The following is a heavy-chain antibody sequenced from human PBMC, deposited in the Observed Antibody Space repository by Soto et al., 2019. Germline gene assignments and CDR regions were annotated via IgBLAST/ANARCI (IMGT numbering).Heavy chain of an antibody. CDR2: VFHTGST. CDR3: ARQPYNSGSYYFDY. J-gene: IGHJ4*02. Sequence: SETLSLTCTVPAGSISSYYWSWIRQPPGKGLEWIGYVFHTGSTNYNPSLKSRFTISIDTSKNQFSLKLSSVTAADTAVYFCARQPYNSGSYYFDYWGQGTLVTVSS. CDR1: AGSISSYY. V-gene: IGHV4-59*08. D-gene: IGHD3-10*01.